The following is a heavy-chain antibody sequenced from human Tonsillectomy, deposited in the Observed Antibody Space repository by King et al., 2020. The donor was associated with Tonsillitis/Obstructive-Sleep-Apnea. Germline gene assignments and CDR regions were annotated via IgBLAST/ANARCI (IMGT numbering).Heavy chain of an antibody. J-gene: IGHJ5*02. CDR3: ARGVGKEGP. Sequence: VQLVESGGGLVQPGGSLRLSCAASGFTLSDHYMDWVRQAPGKGLEWVGRTRNKANSYTTEYAASVKGRFTISRDDSKNSLYLQMNSLKTGDAAVYYCARGVGKEGPWGQGTLVTVSS. CDR2: TRNKANSYTT. CDR1: GFTLSDHY. V-gene: IGHV3-72*01. D-gene: IGHD1-26*01.